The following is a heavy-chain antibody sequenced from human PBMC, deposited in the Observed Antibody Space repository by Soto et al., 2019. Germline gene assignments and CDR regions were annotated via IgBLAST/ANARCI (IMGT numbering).Heavy chain of an antibody. V-gene: IGHV1-3*01. CDR2: INVGNDNT. CDR1: GYTFTSYA. Sequence: QVQLVQSGAEVKKPGASVKVSCKASGYTFTSYAMHWVRQAPGQRLEWMGWINVGNDNTKYSQKFQGRVTITRDTSASTAYMELSSLISADTAVYYCARPRAHCSGGSCYTEYFQHWGQGTLVTVSS. D-gene: IGHD2-15*01. J-gene: IGHJ1*01. CDR3: ARPRAHCSGGSCYTEYFQH.